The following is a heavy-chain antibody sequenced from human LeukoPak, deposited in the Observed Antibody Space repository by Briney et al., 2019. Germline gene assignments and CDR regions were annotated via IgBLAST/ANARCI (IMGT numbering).Heavy chain of an antibody. CDR1: GGSIRSGSYY. Sequence: SGTLSLTCTVSGGSIRSGSYYWGWIRQPPGKGLEWIGSIYYNGRTYYNPSLKSRVTISTDTSKNQFSLKLSSVIAADTAVYHCARQAVGIAARPVDYWGQGTLVTVSS. V-gene: IGHV4-39*01. CDR2: IYYNGRT. J-gene: IGHJ4*02. D-gene: IGHD6-6*01. CDR3: ARQAVGIAARPVDY.